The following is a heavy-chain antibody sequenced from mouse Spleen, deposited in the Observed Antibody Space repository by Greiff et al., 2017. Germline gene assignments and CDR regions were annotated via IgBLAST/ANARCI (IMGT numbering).Heavy chain of an antibody. V-gene: IGHV5-6-2*01. CDR2: INSNGGST. Sequence: EVKVVESGGGLVKPGGSLKLSCAASGFTFSSYAMSWVRQTPEKRLEWVAAINSNGGSTYYPDTVKDRFTISRDNAKNTLYLQMSSLRSEDTALYNCARDVGEWYFAVWGAGTTVTASS. J-gene: IGHJ1*01. CDR3: ARDVGEWYFAV. CDR1: GFTFSSYA.